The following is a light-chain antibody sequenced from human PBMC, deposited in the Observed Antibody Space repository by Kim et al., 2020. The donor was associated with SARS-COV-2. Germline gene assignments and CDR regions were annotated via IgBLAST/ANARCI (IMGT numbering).Light chain of an antibody. CDR3: QHNYSSLHT. J-gene: IGKJ2*01. V-gene: IGKV3-20*01. Sequence: LAPGGRATLSCRASQSVVGNSLTCYQKNPSHVPSLLIYGASSGATGLPDRSSGSGSGTGYTLTISRLQPEDCAVYYCQHNYSSLHTFGQGTKLEI. CDR1: QSVVGNS. CDR2: GAS.